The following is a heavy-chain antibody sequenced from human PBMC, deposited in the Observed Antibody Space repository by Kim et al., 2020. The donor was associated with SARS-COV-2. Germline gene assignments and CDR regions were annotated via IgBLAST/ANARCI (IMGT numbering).Heavy chain of an antibody. CDR3: AAINNYYYGMDV. Sequence: SVKVSCKASGFTFTSSAMQWVRQARGQRLEWIGWIVVGSGNTNYAQKFQERVTITRDMSTSTAYMELSSLRSEDTAVYYCAAINNYYYGMDVWGQGTTVTVSS. CDR2: IVVGSGNT. V-gene: IGHV1-58*02. CDR1: GFTFTSSA. D-gene: IGHD3-16*01. J-gene: IGHJ6*02.